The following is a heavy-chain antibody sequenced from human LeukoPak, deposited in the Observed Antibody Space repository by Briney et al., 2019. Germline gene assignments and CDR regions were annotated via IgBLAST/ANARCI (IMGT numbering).Heavy chain of an antibody. V-gene: IGHV3-48*03. Sequence: GGSLRLSCAVSGFPFSFYEVNWVRQAPGQGLEWVSNIGSSGSTTYYADSVKGRFSISRDNAKGSLCLHMNSLRVEDTAVYYCALLAVASDFDYWGQGALVTVSS. CDR1: GFPFSFYE. CDR3: ALLAVASDFDY. CDR2: IGSSGSTT. D-gene: IGHD6-19*01. J-gene: IGHJ4*02.